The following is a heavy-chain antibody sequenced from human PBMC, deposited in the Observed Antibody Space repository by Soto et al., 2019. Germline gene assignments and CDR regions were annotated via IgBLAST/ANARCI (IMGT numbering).Heavy chain of an antibody. CDR2: INPKSGAT. J-gene: IGHJ5*02. V-gene: IGHV1-2*02. D-gene: IGHD3-22*01. CDR1: GYTFTGYF. CDR3: ARAGLYNISDPGWLAP. Sequence: ASVKVSCKASGYTFTGYFMHWVRQAPGQGLEWMGWINPKSGATKYAQKFQGRVIMTRDTSISTVYMEVIRLRSDDTAVYYCARAGLYNISDPGWLAPRGQGTPVPVSS.